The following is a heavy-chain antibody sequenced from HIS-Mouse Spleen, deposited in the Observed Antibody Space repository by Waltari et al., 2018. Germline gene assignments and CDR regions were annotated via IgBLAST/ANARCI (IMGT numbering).Heavy chain of an antibody. CDR1: GGSFSGYY. CDR3: ARAGIAAAGTPDY. J-gene: IGHJ4*02. CDR2: INHSGST. Sequence: QVQLQQWGAGLLKPSETLSLTCAVYGGSFSGYYWSWIRQPPGKGLEWIGEINHSGSTNYNPSLKSRVTISVDTSKNQFSLKLSSVTAADTAVYYCARAGIAAAGTPDYWGQGTLVTVSS. V-gene: IGHV4-34*01. D-gene: IGHD6-13*01.